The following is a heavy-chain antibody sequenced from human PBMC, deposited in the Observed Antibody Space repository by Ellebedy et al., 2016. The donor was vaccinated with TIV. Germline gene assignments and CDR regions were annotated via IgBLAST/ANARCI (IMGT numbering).Heavy chain of an antibody. CDR1: GGSINSGDYY. CDR2: IYYSGTT. Sequence: SETLSLXXSVSGGSINSGDYYWSWIRQPPGKGLEWLGYIYYSGTTYYNTSLKSRITISVDTSKNQFFLRLSSVTAADTAVYFCARETDFWSDSSYFDYWGQGILVTISS. CDR3: ARETDFWSDSSYFDY. D-gene: IGHD3-3*01. J-gene: IGHJ4*02. V-gene: IGHV4-30-4*01.